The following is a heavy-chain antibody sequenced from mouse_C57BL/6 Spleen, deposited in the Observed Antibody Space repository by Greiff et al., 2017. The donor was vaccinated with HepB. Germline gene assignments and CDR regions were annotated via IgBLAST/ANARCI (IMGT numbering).Heavy chain of an antibody. J-gene: IGHJ3*01. D-gene: IGHD2-3*01. CDR3: AREGYYALFAY. CDR1: GFTFSDYG. CDR2: ISSGSSTI. Sequence: EVQVVESGGGLVKPGGSLKLSCAASGFTFSDYGMHWVRQAPEKGLEWVAYISSGSSTIYYADTVKGRFTISRDNAKNTLFLQMTSLRSEDTAMYYCAREGYYALFAYWGQGTLVTVSA. V-gene: IGHV5-17*01.